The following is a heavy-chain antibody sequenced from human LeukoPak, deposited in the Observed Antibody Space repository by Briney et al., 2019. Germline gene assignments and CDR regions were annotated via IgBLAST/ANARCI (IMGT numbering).Heavy chain of an antibody. CDR2: ISSSGSTI. Sequence: TGGSLRLSCAASGFTFSDYYMSWIRQAPGKGLEWVSYISSSGSTIYYADSVNGRFTISRDNAKNSLYLQMNSLRAEDTAVYYCARTSGSYYSYGMDVWGQGTTVTVSS. CDR3: ARTSGSYYSYGMDV. CDR1: GFTFSDYY. J-gene: IGHJ6*02. V-gene: IGHV3-11*01. D-gene: IGHD1-26*01.